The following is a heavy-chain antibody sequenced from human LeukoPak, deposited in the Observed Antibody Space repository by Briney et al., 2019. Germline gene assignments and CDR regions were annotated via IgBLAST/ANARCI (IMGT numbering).Heavy chain of an antibody. CDR1: GFTFSSYA. CDR2: ISDSGSGGNT. V-gene: IGHV3-23*01. CDR3: ARVLRYCSGGNCYSGGLGYMDV. Sequence: GGSLRLSCAASGFTFSSYAMSWVRQAPGKGLEWVSTISDSGSGGNTYYADSVKGRFTISRDNAKNSLFLQMNSLRAEDTAVYYCARVLRYCSGGNCYSGGLGYMDVWGKGTTVTISS. D-gene: IGHD2-15*01. J-gene: IGHJ6*03.